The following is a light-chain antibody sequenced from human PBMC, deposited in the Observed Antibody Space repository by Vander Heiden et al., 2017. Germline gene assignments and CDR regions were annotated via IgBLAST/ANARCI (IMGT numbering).Light chain of an antibody. V-gene: IGLV3-25*03. Sequence: SYELTQPPSVSVSPGQTVRITCPGAALPKQYALWYQQKPGQAPVLVMYKDSERTSGIPDRFSGSSSGTTVTLTISGVQAEDEADYYCQSADSSGADVVFGGGTKLTVL. CDR3: QSADSSGADVV. J-gene: IGLJ2*01. CDR1: ALPKQY. CDR2: KDS.